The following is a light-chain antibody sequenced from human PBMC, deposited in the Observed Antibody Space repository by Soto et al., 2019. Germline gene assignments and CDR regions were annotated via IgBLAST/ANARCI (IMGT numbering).Light chain of an antibody. Sequence: QSVLTQPPSASGTPGQRVTISCSGSSSNIGRNTVNWYQQLPGTAPKVLIYSNNQRPSGVPDRLSGSKSGTSASLAISGLQSEDEADYYCAAWDDSLNAVVFGGGTKLTAL. CDR1: SSNIGRNT. CDR2: SNN. J-gene: IGLJ2*01. CDR3: AAWDDSLNAVV. V-gene: IGLV1-44*01.